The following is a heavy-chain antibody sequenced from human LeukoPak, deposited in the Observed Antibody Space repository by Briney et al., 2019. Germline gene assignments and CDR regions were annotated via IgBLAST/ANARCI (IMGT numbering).Heavy chain of an antibody. CDR3: ARDSPLGYCSGGSCSDAFDI. Sequence: PGGSLRLSCAASGFTFSSYWMHWVRQAPGKGLVWVSRINSDGSSTSYADSVKGRCTISRDNAKNTLYLQMNSLRAEDTAVYYCARDSPLGYCSGGSCSDAFDIWGQGTMVTVSS. J-gene: IGHJ3*02. CDR2: INSDGSST. D-gene: IGHD2-15*01. CDR1: GFTFSSYW. V-gene: IGHV3-74*01.